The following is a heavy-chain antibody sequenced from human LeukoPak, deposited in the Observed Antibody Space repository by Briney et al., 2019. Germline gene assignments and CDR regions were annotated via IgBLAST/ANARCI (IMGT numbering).Heavy chain of an antibody. Sequence: GASVKVSCKDSGYTFTGYYMHWVRQAPGQGLEWMGWINPNSGGTNYAQKFQGRVTMTRDTSISTAYMELSRLRSDDTAVYYCARIGTHGYCSSTSCPDYWGQGTLVTVSS. CDR3: ARIGTHGYCSSTSCPDY. CDR1: GYTFTGYY. CDR2: INPNSGGT. D-gene: IGHD2-2*01. V-gene: IGHV1-2*02. J-gene: IGHJ4*02.